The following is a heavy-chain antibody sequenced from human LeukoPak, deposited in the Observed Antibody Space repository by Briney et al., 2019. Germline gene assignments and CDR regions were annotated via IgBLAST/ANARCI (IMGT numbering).Heavy chain of an antibody. V-gene: IGHV3-23*01. CDR2: ISGSGGNT. J-gene: IGHJ4*02. Sequence: GGSLRLSCAASGFTFSTYAMTWVRQAPGKGLEWVSLISGSGGNTYYADSVKGRFTISRDNSKNTLYLQMNSLRDEDTAVYYCAKHLGYSSSHMDYWGQGTLVTVSA. CDR1: GFTFSTYA. D-gene: IGHD6-13*01. CDR3: AKHLGYSSSHMDY.